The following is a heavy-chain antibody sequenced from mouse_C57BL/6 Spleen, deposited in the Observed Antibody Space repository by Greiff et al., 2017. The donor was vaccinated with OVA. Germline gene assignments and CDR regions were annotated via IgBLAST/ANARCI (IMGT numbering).Heavy chain of an antibody. V-gene: IGHV1-55*01. CDR3: ALYYDYDDYAMDY. CDR2: IYPGSGRT. J-gene: IGHJ4*01. CDR1: GYTFTSYW. D-gene: IGHD2-4*01. Sequence: QVQLQQPGAELVKPGDSVTMSCKASGYTFTSYWITWVKQRPGQGLEWIGEIYPGSGRTNYNEKLKSKATRTVDTSSSTAYMQLSSLTSEDSAVYYCALYYDYDDYAMDYWGQGTSVTVSS.